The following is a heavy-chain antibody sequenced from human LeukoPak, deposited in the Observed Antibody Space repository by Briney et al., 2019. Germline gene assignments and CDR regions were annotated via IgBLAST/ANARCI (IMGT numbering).Heavy chain of an antibody. Sequence: PSETLSLTCTVSGGSISSYYWSWIRQPPGKGLEWIGYIYYSGSTNYTPSLKSRVTISVDTSKNQFSLKLSSVTAADTAVYYCARVYYGSGSTGYGMDVWGQGTTVTVSS. D-gene: IGHD3-10*01. CDR3: ARVYYGSGSTGYGMDV. V-gene: IGHV4-59*01. CDR2: IYYSGST. J-gene: IGHJ6*02. CDR1: GGSISSYY.